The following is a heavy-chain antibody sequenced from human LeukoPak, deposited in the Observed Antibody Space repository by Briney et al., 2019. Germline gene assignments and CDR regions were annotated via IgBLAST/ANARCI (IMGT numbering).Heavy chain of an antibody. J-gene: IGHJ3*02. CDR1: GGSFSGYY. CDR3: ARDAYAFDI. D-gene: IGHD3-16*01. CDR2: INHSGST. V-gene: IGHV4-34*01. Sequence: PETLSLTCAVYGGSFSGYYWSWIRQPPGKGLEWIGEINHSGSTNYNPSLKSRVTISVDTSKNQFSLKLSSVTAADTAVYYCARDAYAFDIWGQGTMVTVSS.